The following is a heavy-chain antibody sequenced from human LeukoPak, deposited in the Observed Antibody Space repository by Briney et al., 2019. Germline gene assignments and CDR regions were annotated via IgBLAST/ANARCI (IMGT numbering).Heavy chain of an antibody. CDR1: GFTFSSYG. J-gene: IGHJ6*03. CDR3: AKTPNGYMDV. CDR2: FSGSGGST. V-gene: IGHV3-23*01. D-gene: IGHD2-8*01. Sequence: GSLRLSCAASGFTFSSYGMSWVRQAPGKGLEWVSAFSGSGGSTYYADSVKGRFTISRDNSKNTLYLQMNSLRAEDTAVYYCAKTPNGYMDVWGKGTTVTISS.